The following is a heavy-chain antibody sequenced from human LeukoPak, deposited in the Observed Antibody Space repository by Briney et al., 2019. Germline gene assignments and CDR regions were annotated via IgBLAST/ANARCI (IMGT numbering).Heavy chain of an antibody. CDR1: GGSFSGYY. D-gene: IGHD6-13*01. CDR2: INHSGST. CDR3: ARGVAAAYRWYFQH. J-gene: IGHJ1*01. V-gene: IGHV4-34*01. Sequence: PSKTLSLTCAVYGGSFSGYYWSWIRQPPGKGLEWIGEINHSGSTNYNPSLKSRVTISVDTSKNQFSLKLSSVTAADTAVYYCARGVAAAYRWYFQHWGQGTLVTVSS.